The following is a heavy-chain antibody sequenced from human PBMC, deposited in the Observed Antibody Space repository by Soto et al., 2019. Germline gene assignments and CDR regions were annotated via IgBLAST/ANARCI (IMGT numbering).Heavy chain of an antibody. J-gene: IGHJ4*02. CDR2: IISSSSTI. V-gene: IGHV3-48*02. Sequence: GGSLRLSCAASGFTFGSYSMNWVRQAPGKGLEWVSYIISSSSTIYYADSVKGRFTISRDNAKNSLYLQMNSLRDEVTAVYYCARVPAAIWSFVFDSWGQGTLVTVSS. CDR3: ARVPAAIWSFVFDS. CDR1: GFTFGSYS. D-gene: IGHD2-2*01.